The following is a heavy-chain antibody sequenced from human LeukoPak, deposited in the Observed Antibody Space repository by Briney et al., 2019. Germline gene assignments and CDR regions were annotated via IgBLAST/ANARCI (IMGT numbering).Heavy chain of an antibody. V-gene: IGHV4-39*01. CDR1: GGSISSSSYY. CDR2: IYYSGST. D-gene: IGHD6-19*01. CDR3: ARQPYSSGAVYFDY. Sequence: SETLSLTCTVSGGSISSSSYYWGWIRQPPGKGLEWIGSIYYSGSTYYNPSLRSRVTISVDTSKNQFSLKLSSVTAADTAVYYCARQPYSSGAVYFDYWGQGTLVTVSS. J-gene: IGHJ4*02.